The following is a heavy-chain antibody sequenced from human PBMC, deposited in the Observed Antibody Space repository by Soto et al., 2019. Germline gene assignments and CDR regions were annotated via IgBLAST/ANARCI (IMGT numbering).Heavy chain of an antibody. J-gene: IGHJ5*02. V-gene: IGHV3-33*01. D-gene: IGHD1-20*01. CDR1: GFTFSHFG. CDR2: IWHDGSIN. Sequence: QVHRMESGGGVVQPGRSLRLSCEASGFTFSHFGMHWVRQAPGRGLEWVAVIWHDGSINYYGDSVKGRFTVYRDNSKNAPSLQINRLRAQATAIYFCAIQTREGARYSWGQGTLVTVSS. CDR3: AIQTREGARYS.